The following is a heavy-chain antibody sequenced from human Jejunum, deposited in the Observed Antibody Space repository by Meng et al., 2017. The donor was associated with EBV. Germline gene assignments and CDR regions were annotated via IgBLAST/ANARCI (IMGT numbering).Heavy chain of an antibody. D-gene: IGHD2/OR15-2a*01. CDR2: IDHTGTT. Sequence: QLQVQGPGRVQPPGTLSLTCTVSRGSINNRNGLHWVRQAPGKGLEWIGEIDHTGTTHYNPSLKSRVTISLGTSMNQFSLELTSPTPADTAVYYCARDSQYLARGYFDYWGQGALVTVSS. CDR1: RGSINNRNG. J-gene: IGHJ4*02. V-gene: IGHV4-4*03. CDR3: ARDSQYLARGYFDY.